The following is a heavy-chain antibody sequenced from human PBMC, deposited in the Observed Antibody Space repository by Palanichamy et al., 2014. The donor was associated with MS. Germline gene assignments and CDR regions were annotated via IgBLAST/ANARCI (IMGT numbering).Heavy chain of an antibody. CDR1: GFTFSSYS. CDR2: ISSSSSFI. J-gene: IGHJ4*02. Sequence: EVQLVEPGGGLVKPGGSLRLSCAASGFTFSSYSMNWVRQAPGKGLEWVSSISSSSSFIYSADSVKGRFTISRDNAKNSLYLQMNSLRAEDTAVYYCARPNYYDSSGSFDSWGQGTLVTVSS. CDR3: ARPNYYDSSGSFDS. D-gene: IGHD3-22*01. V-gene: IGHV3-21*01.